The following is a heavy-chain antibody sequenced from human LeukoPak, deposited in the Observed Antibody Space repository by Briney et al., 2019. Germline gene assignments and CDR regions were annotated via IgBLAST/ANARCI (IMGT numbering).Heavy chain of an antibody. CDR2: ISYDGSNK. D-gene: IGHD6-13*01. CDR3: ASDGGAAAGTLDY. J-gene: IGHJ4*02. CDR1: GFTFSSYA. V-gene: IGHV3-30-3*01. Sequence: GRSLRLSCAASGFTFSSYAMHWVRQAPGKGLEWVAVISYDGSNKYYADSVKGRFTISRDNSKNTLYLQMNSLRAEDTAVYYCASDGGAAAGTLDYWDQGTLVTVSS.